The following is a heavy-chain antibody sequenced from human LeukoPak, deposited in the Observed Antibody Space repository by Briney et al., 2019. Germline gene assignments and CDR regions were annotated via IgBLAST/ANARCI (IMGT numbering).Heavy chain of an antibody. CDR1: GGSISSYY. CDR3: ARGGYYGSGNDFRFDP. J-gene: IGHJ5*02. D-gene: IGHD3-10*01. CDR2: IRYTGST. Sequence: KTSETLSLTCTVSGGSISSYYWSWIRQTPGKGLECIGYIRYTGSTNYNPSLKSRVTISVETSKNQFSLKLKSVTAADTAVYYCARGGYYGSGNDFRFDPWGQGTLVTVSS. V-gene: IGHV4-59*01.